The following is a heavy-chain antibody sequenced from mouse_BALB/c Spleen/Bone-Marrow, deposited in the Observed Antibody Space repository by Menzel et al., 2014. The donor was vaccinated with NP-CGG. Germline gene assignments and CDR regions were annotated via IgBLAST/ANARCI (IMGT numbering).Heavy chain of an antibody. J-gene: IGHJ3*01. CDR3: ARGGYDGAWFAY. Sequence: VQRVESGPELVKPGASVRISCKPSGYTFTSYYIHWVKQRPGQGLEWIGWIYPGNVNTNYNEKFRGKATLTADKSSSTAYMQLSSLTSEDSAVYFCARGGYDGAWFAYWGQGTLVTVSA. D-gene: IGHD2-12*01. CDR1: GYTFTSYY. V-gene: IGHV1S56*01. CDR2: IYPGNVNT.